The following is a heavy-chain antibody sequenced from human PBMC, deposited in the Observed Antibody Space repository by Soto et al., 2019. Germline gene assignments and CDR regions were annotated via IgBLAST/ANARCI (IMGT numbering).Heavy chain of an antibody. CDR3: ARHDCISSSCYYYYYYGMDV. D-gene: IGHD2-2*01. CDR2: IIPIFDTA. V-gene: IGHV1-69*13. CDR1: GGTFSSYA. J-gene: IGHJ6*02. Sequence: SVKGSCKASGGTFSSYAISWVRQAPGQGLEWMGGIIPIFDTANYAQNFQGRVTITADEYTSTAYMELSSLRSEDTAVYYCARHDCISSSCYYYYYYGMDVWG.